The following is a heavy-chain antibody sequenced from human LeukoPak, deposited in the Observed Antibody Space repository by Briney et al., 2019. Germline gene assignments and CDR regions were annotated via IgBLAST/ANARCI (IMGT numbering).Heavy chain of an antibody. Sequence: PGGSLRLSCAASGFTFSSYAMHWVRQAPGKGLEWVAVISYDGSNKYYADSVKGRFTISRDNSKNTLYLQMNSLRAEDTAVYYCARDPGGYYDFWSGYYEGDAFDIWGQGTMVTVSS. V-gene: IGHV3-30*04. J-gene: IGHJ3*02. D-gene: IGHD3-3*01. CDR2: ISYDGSNK. CDR1: GFTFSSYA. CDR3: ARDPGGYYDFWSGYYEGDAFDI.